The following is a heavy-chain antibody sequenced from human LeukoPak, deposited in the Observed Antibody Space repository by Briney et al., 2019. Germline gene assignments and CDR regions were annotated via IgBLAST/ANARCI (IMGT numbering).Heavy chain of an antibody. CDR1: GVTFEGYG. CDR3: ARSMDSGYDSFDY. J-gene: IGHJ4*02. D-gene: IGHD5-12*01. V-gene: IGHV3-20*04. Sequence: GGSLRLSCAASGVTFEGYGMTCVRQAPGKWLEWVAGLNWNGGSTSYADSVKGRFTISRDNAKNSLYLQMNSLRAEDTAFYFCARSMDSGYDSFDYWGQGTLVTVSS. CDR2: LNWNGGST.